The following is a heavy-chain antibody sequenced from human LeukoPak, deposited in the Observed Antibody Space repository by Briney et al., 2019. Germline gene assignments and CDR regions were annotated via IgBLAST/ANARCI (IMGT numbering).Heavy chain of an antibody. J-gene: IGHJ5*02. Sequence: PGGSLRLSCVASGFTFSSYAMHWVRQAPGKGLEWVAVISYDGSNKYYADSVKGRFTISRDNSKNTLYLQMNSLRAEDTAVYYCARDALGSIAAQRFDPWGQGTLVTVSS. V-gene: IGHV3-30-3*01. CDR3: ARDALGSIAAQRFDP. D-gene: IGHD6-6*01. CDR1: GFTFSSYA. CDR2: ISYDGSNK.